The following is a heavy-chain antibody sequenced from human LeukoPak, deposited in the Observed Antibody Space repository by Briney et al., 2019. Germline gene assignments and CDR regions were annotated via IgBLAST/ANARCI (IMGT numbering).Heavy chain of an antibody. V-gene: IGHV4-61*02. D-gene: IGHD6-13*01. J-gene: IGHJ6*02. CDR1: GGSISSGGYY. CDR3: ARTHSSSWPHYYYYYYGMDV. CDR2: IYTSGST. Sequence: PSETLSLTCAVSGGSISSGGYYWSWIRQPAGKGLEWIGRIYTSGSTNYNPSLKSRVTMSVDTSKNQFSLKLSSVTAADTAVYYCARTHSSSWPHYYYYYYGMDVWGQGTTVTVSS.